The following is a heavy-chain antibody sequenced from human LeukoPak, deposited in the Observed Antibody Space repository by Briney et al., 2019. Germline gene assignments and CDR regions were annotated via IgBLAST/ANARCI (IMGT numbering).Heavy chain of an antibody. CDR1: GGSFSSYY. V-gene: IGHV4-4*07. J-gene: IGHJ4*02. CDR3: ARAGDSTSPLDY. CDR2: IYTSGST. Sequence: SETLSLTCTVSGGSFSSYYWNWIRQPAGKGLEWIGRIYTSGSTKYNPSLKSRVTMSIDTSKNQFSVKLNSVTAADTAVYYCARAGDSTSPLDYWGQGTLVTVSS. D-gene: IGHD6-13*01.